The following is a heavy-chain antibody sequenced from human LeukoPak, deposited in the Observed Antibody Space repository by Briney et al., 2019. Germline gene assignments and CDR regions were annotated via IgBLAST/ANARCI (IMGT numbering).Heavy chain of an antibody. Sequence: GGSLRLSCAASGFTFGSYWMTWVRQPPGKGLEWVANMKEDGSEKNYVDSMKGRFTISRDNAKNSLYLQLNSLRAEDTAVYYCARDTGYFNFDFWGQGTLVTVSS. CDR1: GFTFGSYW. J-gene: IGHJ4*02. V-gene: IGHV3-7*01. CDR2: MKEDGSEK. D-gene: IGHD3-9*01. CDR3: ARDTGYFNFDF.